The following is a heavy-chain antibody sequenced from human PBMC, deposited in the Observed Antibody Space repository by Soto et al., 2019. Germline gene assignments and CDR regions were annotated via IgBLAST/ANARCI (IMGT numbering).Heavy chain of an antibody. CDR2: ISGGGGAT. D-gene: IGHD3-3*01. Sequence: VQLLESGGGLVQPEGSLRLSCAASGFTFNNYAMSWVRQAPGKGLEWVSVISGGGGATYHADSVKGRFTISRDNSKNTLYLQMNSLRAEDTAVYFCAKGGGYYTASYFDYRGQGTLVTVSS. CDR1: GFTFNNYA. J-gene: IGHJ4*02. V-gene: IGHV3-23*01. CDR3: AKGGGYYTASYFDY.